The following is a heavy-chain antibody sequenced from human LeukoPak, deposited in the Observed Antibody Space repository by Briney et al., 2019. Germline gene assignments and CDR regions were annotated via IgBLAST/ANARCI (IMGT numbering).Heavy chain of an antibody. CDR2: ISSDGGRT. CDR3: VKDPSGNYFYFDY. V-gene: IGHV3-64D*09. CDR1: GFTFSSFA. D-gene: IGHD1-26*01. Sequence: QRGGSLRLSCSASGFTFSSFAMFWVRQAPGKGLEYVSGISSDGGRTNYADSVKARLTISRDNSKVTLYLQMTSLRPEDTAIYYCVKDPSGNYFYFDYWGQGTLVTVSS. J-gene: IGHJ4*02.